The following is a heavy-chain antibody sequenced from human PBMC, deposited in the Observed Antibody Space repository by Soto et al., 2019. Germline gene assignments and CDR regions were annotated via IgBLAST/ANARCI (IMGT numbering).Heavy chain of an antibody. Sequence: SLTCTVSGGSISSGGYYWSWIRQHPGKGLEWIGYIYYSGSTYYNPSLKSRVTISVDTSKNQFSLKLSSVTTADTAVYYCARGDSSGYYYLDYWGQGTLVTVSS. J-gene: IGHJ4*02. D-gene: IGHD3-22*01. CDR3: ARGDSSGYYYLDY. CDR2: IYYSGST. CDR1: GGSISSGGYY. V-gene: IGHV4-31*03.